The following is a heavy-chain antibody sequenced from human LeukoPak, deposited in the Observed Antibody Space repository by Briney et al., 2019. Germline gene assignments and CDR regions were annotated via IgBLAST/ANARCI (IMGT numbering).Heavy chain of an antibody. CDR2: IKNKVHGETI. J-gene: IGHJ4*02. V-gene: IGHV3-15*01. CDR3: TTELYCSSTTCPLTFDT. CDR1: GFTFSNAW. Sequence: GGSLRLSCAASGFTFSNAWMSWVRQAPGEGLEWLGRIKNKVHGETIDYAAPVKGRFTISRDDPKKTVSLQMNSLKTEDTAMYFCTTELYCSSTTCPLTFDTWGQGTLVTVSS. D-gene: IGHD2-2*01.